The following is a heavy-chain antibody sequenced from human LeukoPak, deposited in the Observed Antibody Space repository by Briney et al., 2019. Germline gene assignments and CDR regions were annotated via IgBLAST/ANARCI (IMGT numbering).Heavy chain of an antibody. CDR2: FDPEDGET. CDR3: ASSLAAEDY. D-gene: IGHD6-13*01. V-gene: IGHV1-24*01. J-gene: IGHJ4*02. Sequence: ASVKVSCKVSGYTLTELSMHWVRQAPGKGLEWMGGFDPEDGETIYAQKFQGRVTMTRDTSTSTVYMELSSLRSEDTAVYYCASSLAAEDYWGQGTLVTVSS. CDR1: GYTLTELS.